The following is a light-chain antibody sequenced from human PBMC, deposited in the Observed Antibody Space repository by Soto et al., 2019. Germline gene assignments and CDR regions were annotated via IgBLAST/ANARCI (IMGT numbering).Light chain of an antibody. V-gene: IGLV2-14*01. J-gene: IGLJ1*01. CDR1: TSDIGDYNY. CDR3: TSWGI. Sequence: QSVLTQPASVSGSPGQSITISCTGTTSDIGDYNYVSWYQHLPDKVPKLIISLVSNRPSGVSNRFSGSESGNTASLTISGLQAEDEGDYYCTSWGIFGPGIKVTVL. CDR2: LVS.